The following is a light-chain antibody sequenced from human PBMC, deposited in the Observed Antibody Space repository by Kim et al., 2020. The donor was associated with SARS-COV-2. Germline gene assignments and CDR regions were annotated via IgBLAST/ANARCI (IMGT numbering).Light chain of an antibody. Sequence: ASVGDRVTITCRASESIKTWLAWFQQKPGKAPNLLIYAASRLQSGVPSRFSGSGSGTDFTLTINSLQPEDFATYYCQQTNYFPLTFGGGTKVEIK. CDR1: ESIKTW. CDR2: AAS. V-gene: IGKV1D-12*01. CDR3: QQTNYFPLT. J-gene: IGKJ4*01.